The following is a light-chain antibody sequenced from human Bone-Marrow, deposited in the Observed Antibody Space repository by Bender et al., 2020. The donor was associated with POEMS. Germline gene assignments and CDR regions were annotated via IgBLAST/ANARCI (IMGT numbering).Light chain of an antibody. J-gene: IGLJ2*01. V-gene: IGLV3-27*01. CDR1: VLADKY. CDR2: DDT. CDR3: FCAPDNNLGV. Sequence: SYELTQPSSVSVSPRQTARITCSGDVLADKYARWFQQKPGQAPVLVLYDDTERPSGIPGRFSGSSSGTTVTLTITGAQVEEEADYYCFCAPDNNLGVFGGGTRLTVL.